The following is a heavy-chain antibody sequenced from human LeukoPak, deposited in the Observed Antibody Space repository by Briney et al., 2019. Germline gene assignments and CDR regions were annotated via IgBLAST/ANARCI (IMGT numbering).Heavy chain of an antibody. D-gene: IGHD3-3*01. V-gene: IGHV4-39*07. Sequence: SETLSLTCTVSGGSISSSSYYWGWISQPPGKGLEWIGSISYSGGTYYNPSLNSRVTISVDTSKNQFSLKLSSVTAADTAVYYCARYNYDFWSGYSKWFDPWGQGTLATVSS. CDR1: GGSISSSSYY. CDR3: ARYNYDFWSGYSKWFDP. J-gene: IGHJ5*02. CDR2: ISYSGGT.